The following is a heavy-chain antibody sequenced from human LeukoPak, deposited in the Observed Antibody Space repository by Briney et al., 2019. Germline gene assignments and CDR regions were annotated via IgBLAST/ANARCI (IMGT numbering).Heavy chain of an antibody. CDR2: IYPGDSDT. J-gene: IGHJ4*02. V-gene: IGHV5-51*01. CDR1: GYSFTSYW. CDR3: ARRHYYDSSGYNFDY. Sequence: GESLKISCKGSGYSFTSYWIGWVRQMPGKGLEWMGIIYPGDSDTRYSPSLQGQVTISADKSISTAYLQWSSLKASDTAMYYCARRHYYDSSGYNFDYWGQGTLVTVSS. D-gene: IGHD3-22*01.